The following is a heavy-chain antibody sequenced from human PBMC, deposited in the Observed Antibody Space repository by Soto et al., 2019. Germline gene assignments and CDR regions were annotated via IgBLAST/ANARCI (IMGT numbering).Heavy chain of an antibody. CDR3: APWVGAFDY. CDR1: GFTFSSYG. J-gene: IGHJ4*02. D-gene: IGHD4-17*01. Sequence: QVQLVESGGGVVQPGRSLRLSCAASGFTFSSYGMHWVRQAPGKGLEWVAVISYDGSNKYYADSVKGRFTISRDNSKNTLYLQMSSLRAEDTAVYDCAPWVGAFDYWGQGTLVTVSS. V-gene: IGHV3-30*03. CDR2: ISYDGSNK.